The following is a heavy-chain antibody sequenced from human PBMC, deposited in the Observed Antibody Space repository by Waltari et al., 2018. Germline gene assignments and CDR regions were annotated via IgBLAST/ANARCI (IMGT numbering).Heavy chain of an antibody. J-gene: IGHJ4*02. D-gene: IGHD1-26*01. V-gene: IGHV4-39*01. CDR3: VRRSSGATRRYFDY. CDR2: IYYSGNT. Sequence: QPQLQESGPGLVKPSETLSLTCTVSGVSISSSSYYWGWVRQPPGKGLEWIGSIYYSGNTLYNPSLKSRGTISVDTSKNQFSLTVRSVTAADTAVYYCVRRSSGATRRYFDYWGQGTLVTVSS. CDR1: GVSISSSSYY.